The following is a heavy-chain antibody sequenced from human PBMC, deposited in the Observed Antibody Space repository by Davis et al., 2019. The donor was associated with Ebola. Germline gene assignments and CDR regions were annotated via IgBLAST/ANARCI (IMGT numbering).Heavy chain of an antibody. D-gene: IGHD3-22*01. V-gene: IGHV3-30*03. Sequence: GGSLRLSCAASGFTFSTYGMHWVRQAPGKGLEWVAIISYDGSDQYYADSVKGRFTISRDNSKNTLYLQMNSLRREDTAVYYCARDYYNSSGFYYNPARIDPWGQGTLVTVSS. CDR1: GFTFSTYG. J-gene: IGHJ5*02. CDR3: ARDYYNSSGFYYNPARIDP. CDR2: ISYDGSDQ.